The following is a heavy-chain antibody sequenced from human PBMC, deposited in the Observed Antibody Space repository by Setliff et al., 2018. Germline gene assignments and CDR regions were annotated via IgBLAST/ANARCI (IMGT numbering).Heavy chain of an antibody. CDR2: ISPYSGET. Sequence: ASVKVSCKTSGFSFTTFGFSWVRQAPGQGLEWMGWISPYSGETNYAQKFQDRLSVTADTSSKTTYMELRSLTSDDTAVYYCVRSSAPQVVLAADFDFWGQGTPVTVS. V-gene: IGHV1-18*01. D-gene: IGHD6-19*01. CDR3: VRSSAPQVVLAADFDF. CDR1: GFSFTTFG. J-gene: IGHJ4*02.